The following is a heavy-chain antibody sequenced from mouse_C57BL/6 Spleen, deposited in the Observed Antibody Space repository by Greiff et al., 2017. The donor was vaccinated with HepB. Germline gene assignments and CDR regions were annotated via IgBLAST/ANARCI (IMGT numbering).Heavy chain of an antibody. CDR1: GYTFTSYW. CDR3: ASGGLRRYFDV. Sequence: QVQLKQPGAELVMPGASVKLSCKASGYTFTSYWMHWVKQRPGQGLEWIGEIDPSDSYTNYNQKFKGKSTLTVDKSSSTAYMQLSSLTSEDSAVYYCASGGLRRYFDVWGTGTTVTVSS. V-gene: IGHV1-69*01. D-gene: IGHD2-4*01. CDR2: IDPSDSYT. J-gene: IGHJ1*03.